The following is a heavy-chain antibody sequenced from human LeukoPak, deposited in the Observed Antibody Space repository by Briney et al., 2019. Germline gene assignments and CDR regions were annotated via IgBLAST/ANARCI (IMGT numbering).Heavy chain of an antibody. CDR1: VFTFSSYA. CDR3: AKTGSRLLVY. V-gene: IGHV3-23*01. CDR2: ISGRGGSI. D-gene: IGHD5-12*01. J-gene: IGHJ4*02. Sequence: GGSLRLSCAASVFTFSSYAMSWVRQAPGRGLEWVSAISGRGGSIYYADSVKGGFTISRDNSKNTLYVQMNRLRAEDTDVYYCAKTGSRLLVYWGQGTLVTVSS.